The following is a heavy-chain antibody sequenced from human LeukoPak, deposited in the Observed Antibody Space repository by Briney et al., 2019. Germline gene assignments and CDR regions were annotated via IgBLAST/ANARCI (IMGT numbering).Heavy chain of an antibody. D-gene: IGHD6-13*01. CDR3: ARGGREQQLPQIQYYYYYYMDV. Sequence: PGGSLRLSCAASGFTFGSYSMNWVRQAPGKGLEWVSSISSSSSYIYYADSVKGRFTISRDNAKNPLYLQMNSLRAEDTAVYYCARGGREQQLPQIQYYYYYYMDVWGKGTTVTVSS. CDR2: ISSSSSYI. V-gene: IGHV3-21*01. CDR1: GFTFGSYS. J-gene: IGHJ6*03.